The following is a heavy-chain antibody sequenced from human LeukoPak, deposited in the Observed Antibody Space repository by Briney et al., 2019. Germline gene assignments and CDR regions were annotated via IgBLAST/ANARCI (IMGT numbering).Heavy chain of an antibody. J-gene: IGHJ4*02. CDR3: ARGRGYSYGWYY. D-gene: IGHD5-18*01. Sequence: SETLSLTCAVYGGSFSGYYWSWIRQPPGKGLEWIGEISHSGSTNYNPSLKSRVTISVDTSKNQFSLKLSSVTAADTAVYYCARGRGYSYGWYYWGQGTLVTVSS. CDR2: ISHSGST. CDR1: GGSFSGYY. V-gene: IGHV4-34*01.